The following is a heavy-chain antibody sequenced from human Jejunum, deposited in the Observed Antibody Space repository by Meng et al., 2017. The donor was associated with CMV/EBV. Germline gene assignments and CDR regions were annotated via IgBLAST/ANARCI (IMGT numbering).Heavy chain of an antibody. V-gene: IGHV3-33*06. CDR3: AKEMATTTTTGYYGMDV. J-gene: IGHJ6*02. CDR2: TWYDGTNK. CDR1: FSSYG. D-gene: IGHD1/OR15-1a*01. Sequence: FSSYGMHWVRQAPGKGLEWVAVTWYDGTNKYHADSVKGRFTISRDNSKNTLYLQMNSLRDEDTAVYYCAKEMATTTTTGYYGMDVWGQGTTVTVSS.